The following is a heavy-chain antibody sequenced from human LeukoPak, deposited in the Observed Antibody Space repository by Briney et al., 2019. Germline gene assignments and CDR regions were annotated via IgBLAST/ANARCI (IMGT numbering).Heavy chain of an antibody. J-gene: IGHJ3*02. V-gene: IGHV3-7*05. CDR1: GFTFSSYW. Sequence: PGGSLRLSCAASGFTFSSYWMNWVRQAPGKGLEWVANIKQDGSEKYSVDSVKGRFTISRDNAKNSLYLQINNVKAEDTAVYYCARTSVNSLWDDAFDIWGQGTMVTVSS. CDR3: ARTSVNSLWDDAFDI. D-gene: IGHD4-17*01. CDR2: IKQDGSEK.